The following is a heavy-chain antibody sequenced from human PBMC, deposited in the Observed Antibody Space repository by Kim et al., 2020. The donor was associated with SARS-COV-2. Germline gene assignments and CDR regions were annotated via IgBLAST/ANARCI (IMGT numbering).Heavy chain of an antibody. CDR1: GFILKDHS. CDR2: ISGNSNSI. V-gene: IGHV3-9*01. J-gene: IGHJ6*02. D-gene: IGHD2-2*01. CDR3: SKDKATVIPATIVGYFYYGLAV. Sequence: SLRLSCAASGFILKDHSRHWVRQAPGKGLEWVSGISGNSNSIGYADSVKGRFTISRDKAKVYLQMDSLRPEDTALYYCSKDKATVIPATIVGYFYYGLAVWGQGTTVTVS.